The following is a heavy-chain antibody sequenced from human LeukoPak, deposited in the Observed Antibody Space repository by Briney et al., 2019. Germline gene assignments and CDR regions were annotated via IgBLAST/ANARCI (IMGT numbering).Heavy chain of an antibody. CDR3: ARRAGDYSHPYDY. Sequence: GGSLRLSCAASGFTFSSYWMHWVRHTPGKGLVWVSRINSDGSSTSYADSVKGRFTISRDNSKNTLYLQMNSLRAEDTAVYYCARRAGDYSHPYDYWGQGILVTVSS. V-gene: IGHV3-74*01. CDR2: INSDGSST. D-gene: IGHD3-22*01. CDR1: GFTFSSYW. J-gene: IGHJ4*02.